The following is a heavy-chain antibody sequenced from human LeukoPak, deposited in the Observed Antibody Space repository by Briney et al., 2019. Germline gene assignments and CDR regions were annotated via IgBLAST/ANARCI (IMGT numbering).Heavy chain of an antibody. V-gene: IGHV3-23*01. CDR2: ISVGGDST. D-gene: IGHD3-22*01. CDR3: AKASLIVVLTLTPFDY. J-gene: IGHJ4*02. Sequence: GSLRLSCAASGFTFSSYAMSWVRQAPGKGLEWVSGISVGGDSTYYADSVKGRFTISRDNSKNTLYLQMNSLRAEDTAVYYCAKASLIVVLTLTPFDYWGQGTLVTVSS. CDR1: GFTFSSYA.